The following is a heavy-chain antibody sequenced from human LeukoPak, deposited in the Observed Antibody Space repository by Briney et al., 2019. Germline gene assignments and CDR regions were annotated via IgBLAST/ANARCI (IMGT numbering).Heavy chain of an antibody. V-gene: IGHV3-30*18. CDR3: AELGITMIGGV. CDR1: GFTFSSYG. J-gene: IGHJ6*04. D-gene: IGHD3-10*02. CDR2: ISYDGSNK. Sequence: GGSLRLSCAASGFTFSSYGMHWVRQAPGQGLEWVAVISYDGSNKYYADSVKGRFAISRDNSKNTLYLQMNSLRAEDTAVYYCAELGITMIGGVWGKGTTVTISS.